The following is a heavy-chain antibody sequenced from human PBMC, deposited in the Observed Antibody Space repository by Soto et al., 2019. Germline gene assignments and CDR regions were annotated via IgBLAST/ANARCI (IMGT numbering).Heavy chain of an antibody. D-gene: IGHD4-17*01. CDR1: GYTLTELS. CDR2: FDPEDGET. CDR3: VLPSARTRGTTAAEYWFDP. J-gene: IGHJ5*02. Sequence: ASVKVSCKVSGYTLTELSMHWVRRAPGKGLEWMGGFDPEDGETIYAQKFQGRVTMTEDTSTDTAYMELSSLRSEDTAVYYCVLPSARTRGTTAAEYWFDPWGQGTLVTVSS. V-gene: IGHV1-24*01.